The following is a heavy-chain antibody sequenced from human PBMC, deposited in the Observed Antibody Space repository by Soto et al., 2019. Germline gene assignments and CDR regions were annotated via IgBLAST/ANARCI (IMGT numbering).Heavy chain of an antibody. J-gene: IGHJ5*02. V-gene: IGHV4-59*01. CDR1: GGSISSYY. CDR2: IYYSGST. D-gene: IGHD2-15*01. CDR3: ARRVYCSGGSCYPQGWFDP. Sequence: SETLSLSCTVSGGSISSYYWSWIRQPPGKGLEWIGYIYYSGSTNYNPSLKSRVTISVDTSKNQFSLKLSSVTAADTAVYYCARRVYCSGGSCYPQGWFDPWGQGTLVTVSS.